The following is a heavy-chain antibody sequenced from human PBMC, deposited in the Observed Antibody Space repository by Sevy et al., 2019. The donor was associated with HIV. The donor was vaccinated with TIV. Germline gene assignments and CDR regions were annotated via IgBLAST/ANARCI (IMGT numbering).Heavy chain of an antibody. V-gene: IGHV3-33*01. Sequence: GGSLRLSCAASGFTFSSYGMHWVRQAPGKGLEWVAVIWFDGSNTYYADSVKGRFTISRDIAENTLHLQMNSLRAEDTAVYYCARDNDYYYYGMDVWGQGTTVTVSS. CDR3: ARDNDYYYYGMDV. J-gene: IGHJ6*02. CDR2: IWFDGSNT. CDR1: GFTFSSYG.